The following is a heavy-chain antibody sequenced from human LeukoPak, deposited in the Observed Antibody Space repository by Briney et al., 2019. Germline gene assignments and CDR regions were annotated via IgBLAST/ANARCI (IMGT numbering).Heavy chain of an antibody. CDR3: ARDLPDYSSSWYNFDY. D-gene: IGHD6-13*01. Sequence: PGGSLRLSCAASGFTFSSYSMNCVRQAPGKGLEWVSSISSSSSYIYYADSVKGRFTISRDNAKDSLYLQMNSLRAEDTAVYYCARDLPDYSSSWYNFDYWGQGTLVTVSS. J-gene: IGHJ4*02. CDR2: ISSSSSYI. V-gene: IGHV3-21*01. CDR1: GFTFSSYS.